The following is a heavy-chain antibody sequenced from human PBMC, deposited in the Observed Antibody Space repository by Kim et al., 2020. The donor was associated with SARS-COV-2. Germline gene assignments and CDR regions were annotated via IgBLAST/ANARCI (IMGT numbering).Heavy chain of an antibody. CDR1: GFTFSSYA. Sequence: GGSLRLSCAASGFTFSSYAMHWVRQAPGKGLEWVAVISYDGSNKYYADSVKGRFTISRDNSKNTLYLQMNSLRAEDTAVYYCARGLWSLGDFDLWGRGTLVTVSS. J-gene: IGHJ2*01. CDR3: ARGLWSLGDFDL. CDR2: ISYDGSNK. D-gene: IGHD2-21*01. V-gene: IGHV3-30*04.